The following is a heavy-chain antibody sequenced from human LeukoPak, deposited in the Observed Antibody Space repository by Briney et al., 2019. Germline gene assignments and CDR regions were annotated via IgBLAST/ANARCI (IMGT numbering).Heavy chain of an antibody. CDR3: ARGGLLRYFDWLLYSY. Sequence: ASVKVSCKASGYTFTGYYMHWVRQAPGQGLEWMGWINPNSGGTNCAQKFQGRVTMTRDTSISTAYMELSRLRSDDTAVYYCARGGLLRYFDWLLYSYWGQGTLVTVSS. V-gene: IGHV1-2*02. CDR2: INPNSGGT. J-gene: IGHJ4*02. CDR1: GYTFTGYY. D-gene: IGHD3-9*01.